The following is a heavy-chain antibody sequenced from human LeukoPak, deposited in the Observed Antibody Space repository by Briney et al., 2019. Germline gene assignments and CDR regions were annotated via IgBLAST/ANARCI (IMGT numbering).Heavy chain of an antibody. CDR2: INWNGGST. CDR3: AGDGSGSYSWFDP. D-gene: IGHD1-26*01. CDR1: GFTFGDYG. Sequence: GGSLRLSCAASGFTFGDYGMSWVRQAPGKGLEWVSGINWNGGSTGYADSVKGRFTISRDNAKNSLYLQMNSLRAEDTALYYCAGDGSGSYSWFDPWGQGTLVTVSS. J-gene: IGHJ5*02. V-gene: IGHV3-20*04.